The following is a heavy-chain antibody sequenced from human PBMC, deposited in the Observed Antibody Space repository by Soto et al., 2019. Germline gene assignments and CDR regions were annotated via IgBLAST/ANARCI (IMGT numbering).Heavy chain of an antibody. Sequence: GGSLRLSCAASGFTFSSYAMTWVRQAPGRGLEWVSAISGSGDTTYYADSVKGRFTISRDNSKNTLYLQMNSLRAEDTAVYYCAKVKTWTYLDYWGQGTLVTVSS. D-gene: IGHD5-12*01. CDR1: GFTFSSYA. CDR3: AKVKTWTYLDY. V-gene: IGHV3-23*01. CDR2: ISGSGDTT. J-gene: IGHJ4*02.